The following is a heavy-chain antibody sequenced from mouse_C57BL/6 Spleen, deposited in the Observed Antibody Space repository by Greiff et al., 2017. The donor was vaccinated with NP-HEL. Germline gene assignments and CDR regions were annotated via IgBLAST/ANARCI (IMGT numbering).Heavy chain of an antibody. CDR1: GYTFTSYW. V-gene: IGHV1-64*01. Sequence: QVQLQQPGAEVVKPGASVKLSCKASGYTFTSYWMHWVKQRPGQGLEWIGMIHPNSGSTNYNEKFKSKATLTVDKSSSTAYMQLSSLTSEDSAVYYCAREVSSYDAMDYWGQGTSVTVSS. CDR2: IHPNSGST. CDR3: AREVSSYDAMDY. D-gene: IGHD1-1*01. J-gene: IGHJ4*01.